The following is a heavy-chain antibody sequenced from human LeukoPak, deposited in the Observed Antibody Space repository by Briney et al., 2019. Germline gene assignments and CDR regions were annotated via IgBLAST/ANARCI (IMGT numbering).Heavy chain of an antibody. D-gene: IGHD3-22*01. CDR3: AKDRESITMIVVVITTTRPYFDY. V-gene: IGHV3-21*04. J-gene: IGHJ4*02. CDR1: GFTFSSYE. CDR2: ISSSSSYI. Sequence: GGSLRLSCAASGFTFSSYEMNWVRQAPGKGLEWVSSISSSSSYIYYADSVKGRFTISRDNAKNSLYLQMNSLRAEDTAVYYCAKDRESITMIVVVITTTRPYFDYWGQGTLVTVSS.